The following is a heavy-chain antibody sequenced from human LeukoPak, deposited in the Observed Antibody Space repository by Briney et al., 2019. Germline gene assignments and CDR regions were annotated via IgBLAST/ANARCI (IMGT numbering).Heavy chain of an antibody. CDR2: INYSGST. CDR3: ARATYYHFWSRYYYMDV. Sequence: PSETLSLTCAVSGGSISGHYWSWIRQPPGKGLEWIGDINYSGSTNYNPSLKSRVTISVDTSKNQFSLKLSSVTAADTAVYYCARATYYHFWSRYYYMDVWGKGTTVTVSS. V-gene: IGHV4-59*11. J-gene: IGHJ6*03. CDR1: GGSISGHY. D-gene: IGHD3-3*01.